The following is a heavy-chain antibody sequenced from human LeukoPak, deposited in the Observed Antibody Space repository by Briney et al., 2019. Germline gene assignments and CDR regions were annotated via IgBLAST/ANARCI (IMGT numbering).Heavy chain of an antibody. Sequence: ASVKVSCKASGYTFTSYDINWVRQATGQGLEWMGWMNPNSGNTNYAQKFQGRVTMTRDTSISTAYMELSRLRSDDTAVYYCAREISGSYILDYWGQGTLVTVSS. D-gene: IGHD1-26*01. CDR2: MNPNSGNT. J-gene: IGHJ4*02. V-gene: IGHV1-8*01. CDR1: GYTFTSYD. CDR3: AREISGSYILDY.